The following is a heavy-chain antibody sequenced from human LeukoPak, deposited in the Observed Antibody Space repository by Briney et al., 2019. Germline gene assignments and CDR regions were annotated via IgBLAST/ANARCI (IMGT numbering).Heavy chain of an antibody. CDR2: ISPYNGHT. CDR1: GYTFTTFG. Sequence: ASVKVSCKTSGYTFTTFGSNWVRQAPGQGLEWMGWISPYNGHTNYAEKLQGRVNMTTDTSTNTAYMELRSLRSDDTAVYYCARDKGRAYSYGYVDYWGQGPLVTVS. V-gene: IGHV1-18*01. D-gene: IGHD5-18*01. CDR3: ARDKGRAYSYGYVDY. J-gene: IGHJ4*02.